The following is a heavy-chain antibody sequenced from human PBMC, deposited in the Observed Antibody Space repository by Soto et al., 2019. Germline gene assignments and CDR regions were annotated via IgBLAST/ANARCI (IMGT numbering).Heavy chain of an antibody. V-gene: IGHV1-46*01. D-gene: IGHD5-18*01. J-gene: IGHJ4*02. CDR2: IDSSGENK. Sequence: QVQLVQSGAEVKKPGASVIVSCKASAFTFTSYYLHWVRQAPGQGLEWMGIIDSSGENKNYAQKFLGRVTVTRDTSTSTVYMELSSLRSEDTAVYYCARDKGFSYGPGTDDWGQGTLVTVSS. CDR3: ARDKGFSYGPGTDD. CDR1: AFTFTSYY.